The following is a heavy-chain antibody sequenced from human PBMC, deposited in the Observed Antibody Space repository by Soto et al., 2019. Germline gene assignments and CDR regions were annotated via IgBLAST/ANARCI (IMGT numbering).Heavy chain of an antibody. CDR2: ISAYNGNT. Sequence: EASVKVSCKASGYTFTSYGLSWVRQAPGQGLEWMGWISAYNGNTNYAQKLQGRVTMTRDTSARIAYMELGSLRSDDTAVYYCAREMGTIFYDWGQGTLVTVSS. D-gene: IGHD1-1*01. V-gene: IGHV1-18*04. CDR3: AREMGTIFYD. J-gene: IGHJ4*02. CDR1: GYTFTSYG.